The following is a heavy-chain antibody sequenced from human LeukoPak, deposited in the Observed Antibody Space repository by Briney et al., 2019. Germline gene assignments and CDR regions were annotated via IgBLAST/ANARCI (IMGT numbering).Heavy chain of an antibody. V-gene: IGHV1-24*01. J-gene: IGHJ4*02. Sequence: ASVKVSCKVSGYTLTELSMHWVRQAPGKGLEWMGGFDPEDGETIYAQKFQGRVTMTEDTSTDTAYMELSSLRSEDTAVYYCATERIAVAGRGGPFDYWGQRTLVTVSS. CDR2: FDPEDGET. D-gene: IGHD6-19*01. CDR3: ATERIAVAGRGGPFDY. CDR1: GYTLTELS.